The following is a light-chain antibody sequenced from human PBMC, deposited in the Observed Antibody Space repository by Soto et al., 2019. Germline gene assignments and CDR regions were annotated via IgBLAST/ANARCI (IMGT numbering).Light chain of an antibody. CDR3: RSYTTNDTPVV. CDR1: SSDVGGYSY. CDR2: EVS. J-gene: IGLJ2*01. Sequence: QSALTQPASVSGSPGQSITISCTGTSSDVGGYSYVSWYQQHPGKAPKLIISEVSNRPSGVSNRFSGSKSGNTASLTISGLQAEYEADYYCRSYTTNDTPVVFGGGTKLTVL. V-gene: IGLV2-14*01.